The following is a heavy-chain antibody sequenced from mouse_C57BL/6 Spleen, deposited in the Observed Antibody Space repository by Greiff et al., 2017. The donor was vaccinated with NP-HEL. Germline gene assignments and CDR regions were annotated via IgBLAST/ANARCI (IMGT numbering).Heavy chain of an antibody. V-gene: IGHV5-17*01. J-gene: IGHJ1*03. CDR3: ARITTVVDWYFDV. Sequence: EVQRVESGGGLVKPGGSLKLSCAASGFTFSDYGMHWVRQAPEKGLEWVAYIRSCSSTIYYADTVKGRFTISRDNAKNTLFLQMTSLRSEDTAMYYCARITTVVDWYFDVWGTGTTVTVSS. CDR2: IRSCSSTI. CDR1: GFTFSDYG. D-gene: IGHD1-1*01.